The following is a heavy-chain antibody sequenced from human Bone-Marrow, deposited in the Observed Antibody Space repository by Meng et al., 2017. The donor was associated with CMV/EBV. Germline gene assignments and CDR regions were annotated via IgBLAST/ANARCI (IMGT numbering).Heavy chain of an antibody. J-gene: IGHJ5*02. CDR1: GGSINIGGYY. Sequence: SATLSLTCTVSGGSINIGGYYWGWIRQPPGKGLEWLGGLSFSGSTYYSPSLKSRITVSRDTSKNQFSLRLTSVTAADTGFYYCARTFYDSLTGYSPWGQGTLVTVSS. D-gene: IGHD3-9*01. CDR2: LSFSGST. V-gene: IGHV4-39*07. CDR3: ARTFYDSLTGYSP.